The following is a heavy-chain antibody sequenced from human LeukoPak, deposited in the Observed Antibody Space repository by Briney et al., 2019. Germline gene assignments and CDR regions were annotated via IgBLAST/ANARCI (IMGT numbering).Heavy chain of an antibody. V-gene: IGHV4-61*05. J-gene: IGHJ4*02. CDR2: IYYSGST. CDR1: GGSISSSSYR. CDR3: ARHGAGYSSGGFDY. Sequence: SSETLSLTCTVSGGSISSSSYRWGWIRQPPGKGLEWIGYIYYSGSTNYNPSLKSRVTISVDTSKNQFSLKLSSVTAADTAVYYCARHGAGYSSGGFDYWGQGTLVTVSS. D-gene: IGHD6-19*01.